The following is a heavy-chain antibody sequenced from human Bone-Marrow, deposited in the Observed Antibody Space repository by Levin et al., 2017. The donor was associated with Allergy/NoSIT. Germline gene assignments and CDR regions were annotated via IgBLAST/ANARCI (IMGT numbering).Heavy chain of an antibody. CDR3: ACCVIYTNGWGNWFDP. V-gene: IGHV3-23*01. CDR2: ISGSGGST. Sequence: GGSLRLSCAASGFTFNTYAVNWVRQAPGKGLQWVSAISGSGGSTYYADSVKGRFTIPRDNSKNMLYLQMNSLRAEDPAVYYCACCVIYTNGWGNWFDPWGQGTLVTVSS. J-gene: IGHJ5*02. CDR1: GFTFNTYA. D-gene: IGHD2-2*02.